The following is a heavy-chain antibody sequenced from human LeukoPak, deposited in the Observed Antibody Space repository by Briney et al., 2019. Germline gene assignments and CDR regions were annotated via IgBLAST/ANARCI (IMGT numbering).Heavy chain of an antibody. CDR2: ISSGGSTI. J-gene: IGHJ6*02. D-gene: IGHD3-16*01. CDR1: GVTFSRSS. CDR3: ARGGGLDV. Sequence: GGSLRLSCAASGVTFSRSSMNWVRQAPGKGLEWVSYISSGGSTIYYADSVKGRFTISRDNAKNSLYLQMSNLRAEDTAVYFCARGGGLDVWGQGATVTVSS. V-gene: IGHV3-48*04.